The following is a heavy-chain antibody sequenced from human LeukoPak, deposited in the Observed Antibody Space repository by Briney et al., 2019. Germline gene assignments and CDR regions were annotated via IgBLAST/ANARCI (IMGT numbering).Heavy chain of an antibody. CDR1: GYTFTGYY. V-gene: IGHV1-2*04. CDR2: INPNSGGT. J-gene: IGHJ6*04. Sequence: ASMKVSRKASGYTFTGYYMHWVRQAPGQGLEWMGWINPNSGGTNYAQKFQGWVTMTRDTSISTAYMELSRLRSDDTAVYYCARGALGYYYYYGMDVWGKGTTVTVSS. CDR3: ARGALGYYYYYGMDV.